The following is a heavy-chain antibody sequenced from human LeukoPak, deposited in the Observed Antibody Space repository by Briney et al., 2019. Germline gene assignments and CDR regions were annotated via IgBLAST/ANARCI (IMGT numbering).Heavy chain of an antibody. Sequence: GGSLRLSCAASGFTFSSYAMSWVRQAPGKGLEWVSAISGSGGSTYYADSVKGRFTISRDNSKNTLYLQTNSLRAEDTAVYYCAKDLTVDTARRSYYYYYGMDVWGQGTTVTVSS. J-gene: IGHJ6*02. CDR3: AKDLTVDTARRSYYYYYGMDV. CDR1: GFTFSSYA. CDR2: ISGSGGST. V-gene: IGHV3-23*01. D-gene: IGHD5-18*01.